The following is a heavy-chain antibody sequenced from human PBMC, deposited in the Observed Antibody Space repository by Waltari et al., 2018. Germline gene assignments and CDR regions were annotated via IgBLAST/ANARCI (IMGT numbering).Heavy chain of an antibody. V-gene: IGHV3-21*01. Sequence: EVQLVESGGGLVKPGGSLRLSCAASGFTFSSYRMNWVRQAPGKGLEWVSSISSSSSYIYYADSVKGRFTISRDNAKNSLYLQMNSLRAEDTAVYYCARDRTARSDAFDIWGQGTMVTVSS. J-gene: IGHJ3*02. CDR1: GFTFSSYR. CDR2: ISSSSSYI. CDR3: ARDRTARSDAFDI.